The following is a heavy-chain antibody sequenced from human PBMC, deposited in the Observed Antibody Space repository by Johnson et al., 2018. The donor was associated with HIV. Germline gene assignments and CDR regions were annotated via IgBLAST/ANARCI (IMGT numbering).Heavy chain of an antibody. J-gene: IGHJ3*02. V-gene: IGHV3-30*03. Sequence: QVQLVESGGGVVRPGGSLRLSCAASGFTFDDYGMSWVRQTPGKGLEWVAVISYDGSNKYYADSVKGRFTISRDNSKNPLYVQMNSLRDEDTAVYYCASDYSDIGGYRLRAYHIWGQGTGVTVSS. CDR2: ISYDGSNK. CDR1: GFTFDDYG. D-gene: IGHD3-22*01. CDR3: ASDYSDIGGYRLRAYHI.